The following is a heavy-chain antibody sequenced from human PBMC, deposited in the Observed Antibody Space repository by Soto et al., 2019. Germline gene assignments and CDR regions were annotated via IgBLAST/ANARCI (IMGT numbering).Heavy chain of an antibody. CDR2: INPSGGST. CDR3: ARDGRPTGTTFPHLFDY. Sequence: GASVKVSCKASGYTFTSYYMHWVRQAPGQGLEWMGIINPSGGSTSYAQKFQGRVTMTRDTSTSTVYMELSSLRSEDTAVYYCARDGRPTGTTFPHLFDYWGQGTLVTVSS. V-gene: IGHV1-46*01. D-gene: IGHD1-7*01. CDR1: GYTFTSYY. J-gene: IGHJ4*02.